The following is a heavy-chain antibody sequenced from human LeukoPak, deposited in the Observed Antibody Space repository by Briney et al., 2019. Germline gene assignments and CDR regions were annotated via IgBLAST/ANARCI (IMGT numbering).Heavy chain of an antibody. Sequence: SVKVSCKASGGTFSSYAISWVRQAPGQGLEWMGGIIPIFGTANYAQKFQGRVTITADESTSTAYMELSSLRSEDTAVYYCARRVDYGSGSSEYYFDCWGQGTLVTVSS. V-gene: IGHV1-69*13. J-gene: IGHJ4*02. D-gene: IGHD3-10*01. CDR2: IIPIFGTA. CDR3: ARRVDYGSGSSEYYFDC. CDR1: GGTFSSYA.